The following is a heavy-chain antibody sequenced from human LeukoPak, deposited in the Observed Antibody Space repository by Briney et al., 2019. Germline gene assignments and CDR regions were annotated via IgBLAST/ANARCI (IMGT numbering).Heavy chain of an antibody. J-gene: IGHJ4*02. CDR1: GFTFSSYG. CDR3: ARSAGGSGSFA. Sequence: PGGSLRLSCAASGFTFSSYGMHWVRQAPGKGLEWVAVIWYDGSNKYYADSVKGRFTISRDNSKNTLYLQMNSLRAEDTAVYYCARSAGGSGSFAWGQGTLVTVSS. D-gene: IGHD3-10*01. V-gene: IGHV3-33*01. CDR2: IWYDGSNK.